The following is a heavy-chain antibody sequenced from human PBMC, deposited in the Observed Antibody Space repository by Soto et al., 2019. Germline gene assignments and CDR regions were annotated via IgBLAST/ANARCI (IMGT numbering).Heavy chain of an antibody. CDR2: IYYSGST. CDR1: GGSISSSSYY. Sequence: QLQLQESGPGLVKPSEILSLTCTVSGGSISSSSYYWGWIRQPPGKGLEWIGSIYYSGSTYYNPSLKSRVTISVDTSKNQFSLKLSSVTAADTAVYYCARQVSRLFDYWGQGTLVTVSS. D-gene: IGHD5-12*01. CDR3: ARQVSRLFDY. V-gene: IGHV4-39*01. J-gene: IGHJ4*02.